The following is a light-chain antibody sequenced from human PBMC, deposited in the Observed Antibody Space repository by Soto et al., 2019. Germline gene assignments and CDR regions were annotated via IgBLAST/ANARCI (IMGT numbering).Light chain of an antibody. V-gene: IGLV2-23*02. CDR2: EVS. Sequence: SALSQPASVSGSPGQPITISCTGTSSDVGSNDLVSWYQQHPGKAPKLMIYEVSKRPSGISNRFSGSKSGNTASLTISGLQAEDEGDYYCCSYVGRSDSYVFGAGTKVTVL. J-gene: IGLJ1*01. CDR1: SSDVGSNDL. CDR3: CSYVGRSDSYV.